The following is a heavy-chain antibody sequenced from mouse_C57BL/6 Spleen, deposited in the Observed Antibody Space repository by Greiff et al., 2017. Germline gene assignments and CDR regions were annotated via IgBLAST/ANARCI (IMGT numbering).Heavy chain of an antibody. CDR3: ARRGEYYFDY. J-gene: IGHJ2*01. CDR2: IYPSDSET. V-gene: IGHV1-61*01. CDR1: GYTFTSYW. Sequence: VKLQQPGAELVRPGSSVKLSCKASGYTFTSYWMDWVKQRPGQGLEWIGNIYPSDSETHYNQKFKDKATLTVDKSSSTAYMQLSSLTSEDSAVYYCARRGEYYFDYWGQGTTLTVSS.